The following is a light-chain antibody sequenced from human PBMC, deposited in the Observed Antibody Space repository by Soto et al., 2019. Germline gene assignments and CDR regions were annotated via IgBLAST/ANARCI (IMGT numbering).Light chain of an antibody. J-gene: IGLJ1*01. V-gene: IGLV2-8*01. Sequence: QSALTQPHSASGSPGQSVTISCTGTSSDVGGYDYVSWYQQHPGKAPKLMIYEVSKRPSGVPDRFSGSKSGNTASLTVSGLQAEDEADYYCSSYAGSSTYVFGTGTKLTVL. CDR2: EVS. CDR1: SSDVGGYDY. CDR3: SSYAGSSTYV.